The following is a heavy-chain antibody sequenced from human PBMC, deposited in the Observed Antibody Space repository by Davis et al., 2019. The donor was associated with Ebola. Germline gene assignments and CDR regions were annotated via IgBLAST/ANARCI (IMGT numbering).Heavy chain of an antibody. V-gene: IGHV4-38-2*02. J-gene: IGHJ5*02. CDR3: ARGGQGVGAGRWLDP. CDR2: IYHSGST. Sequence: SETLSLTCTVSGYSISSGYYWGWIRQPPGKGLEWIGSIYHSGSTYYNPSLKSRVTISVDTSKNQFSLKLSSVTAADTAVYYCARGGQGVGAGRWLDPWGQGNLVIVSS. D-gene: IGHD1-26*01. CDR1: GYSISSGYY.